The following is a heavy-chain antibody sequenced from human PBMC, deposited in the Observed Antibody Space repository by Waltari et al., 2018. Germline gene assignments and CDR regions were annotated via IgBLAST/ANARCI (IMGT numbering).Heavy chain of an antibody. D-gene: IGHD1-1*01. J-gene: IGHJ5*02. CDR1: GHNFSSVG. V-gene: IGHV3-30*03. Sequence: VEVVESGGGVVQPGRSLRLSCVVSGHNFSSVGIHWVRQAPVKGREGIEVIAFDGRDQYYADSVKGRFTISRDNSQNAVYLQMNSLRTEDTATDYCVVSTRFDPWGQGTLVTVSS. CDR3: VVSTRFDP. CDR2: IAFDGRDQ.